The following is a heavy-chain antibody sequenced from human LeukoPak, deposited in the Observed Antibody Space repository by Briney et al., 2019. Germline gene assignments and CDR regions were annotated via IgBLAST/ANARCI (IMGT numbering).Heavy chain of an antibody. J-gene: IGHJ6*03. V-gene: IGHV4-4*02. CDR1: GGSISSSNW. Sequence: SETLSLTCAVSGGSISSSNWWSWVRQPPGKGLEWIGEIYHSGSTNYNPSLKSRVTISVDKSQNHFSLKLTSVTAADTAVYYCTRPFYYYMDVWGKGTTVTVSS. CDR2: IYHSGST. CDR3: TRPFYYYMDV.